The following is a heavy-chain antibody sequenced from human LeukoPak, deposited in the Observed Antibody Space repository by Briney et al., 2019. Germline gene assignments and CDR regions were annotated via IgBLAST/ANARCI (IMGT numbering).Heavy chain of an antibody. Sequence: GASVKVSCKASGYTFTAYYIHWVRQAPGQGLEWVGQINPYTGGTNYAQKFQGRVTMTRDTSINTAHMELSRLTFDDTAVYYCARDFLRDTPTAIPIDYWGQGTQVTVTS. D-gene: IGHD1-1*01. CDR1: GYTFTAYY. CDR3: ARDFLRDTPTAIPIDY. J-gene: IGHJ4*02. CDR2: INPYTGGT. V-gene: IGHV1-2*06.